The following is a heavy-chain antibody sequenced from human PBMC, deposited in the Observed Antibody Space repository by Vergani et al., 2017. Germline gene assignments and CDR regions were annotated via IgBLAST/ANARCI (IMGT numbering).Heavy chain of an antibody. Sequence: QVLLVQSGAEVKKPGASVRVSCKTSGYTFPNYYIHWVRQAPGQGLEWMGIINPSVGSTTYAQQFQGRRTMTSETSTSTVYMDLSNLRSEDTAVYYCARPHGDILPPDPRRLDYWGQGTLVTVSS. J-gene: IGHJ4*02. CDR1: GYTFPNYY. V-gene: IGHV1-46*03. CDR3: ARPHGDILPPDPRRLDY. CDR2: INPSVGST.